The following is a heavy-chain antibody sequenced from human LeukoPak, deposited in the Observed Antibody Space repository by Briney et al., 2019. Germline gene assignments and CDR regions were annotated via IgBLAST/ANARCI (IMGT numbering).Heavy chain of an antibody. CDR2: INTNTGNP. CDR1: GYTFTSYA. Sequence: ASVKVSCKASGYTFTSYAMNWVRQAPGQGLEWMGWINTNTGNPTYAQGFTGRFVFSLDTSVSTAYLQISSLKAEDTAVYYCARDYLDIVVVPAGGYGMDVWGQGTTVTVFS. J-gene: IGHJ6*02. CDR3: ARDYLDIVVVPAGGYGMDV. D-gene: IGHD2-2*01. V-gene: IGHV7-4-1*02.